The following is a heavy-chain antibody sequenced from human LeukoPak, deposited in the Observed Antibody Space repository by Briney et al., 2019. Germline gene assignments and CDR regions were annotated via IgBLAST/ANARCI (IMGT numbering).Heavy chain of an antibody. CDR3: AKARHRSGYSPYYYYGMDV. CDR2: ISYDGSNK. V-gene: IGHV3-30*18. D-gene: IGHD3-3*01. J-gene: IGHJ6*02. Sequence: SGGSLRLSCAASGFTFSSYGMHWVRQAPGKGLEWVAVISYDGSNKYNADSVKGRFTISRDNSKNTLYLQMNSLRAEDTAVYYCAKARHRSGYSPYYYYGMDVWGQGTTVTVPS. CDR1: GFTFSSYG.